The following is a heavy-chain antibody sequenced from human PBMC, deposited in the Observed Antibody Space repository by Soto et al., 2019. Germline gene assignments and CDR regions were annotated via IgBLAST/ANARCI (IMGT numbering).Heavy chain of an antibody. J-gene: IGHJ3*02. CDR3: ATRSGGGGAFDI. CDR2: IGSGGRTT. Sequence: VQLVESGGGLVLPGGSLRLSCAASRFTFSNYEMNWVRQAPGKGLEWVSYIGSGGRTTYYADSLKGRFTISRDNAKNSLYLQMNSLRAEDTAVYYCATRSGGGGAFDIWGQGTMVTVSS. CDR1: RFTFSNYE. D-gene: IGHD3-10*01. V-gene: IGHV3-48*03.